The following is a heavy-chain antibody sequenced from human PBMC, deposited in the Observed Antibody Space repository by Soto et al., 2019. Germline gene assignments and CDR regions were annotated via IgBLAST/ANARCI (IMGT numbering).Heavy chain of an antibody. CDR3: ASSRDSGYGPFDF. D-gene: IGHD5-12*01. J-gene: IGHJ4*02. CDR2: IYYSGST. CDR1: GCSISNYY. V-gene: IGHV4-59*01. Sequence: HVQLQESGPGLVKPSETLSLTCTVSGCSISNYYWSWIRQPPGKGLEWIGYIYYSGSTDYNPSLKSLVTMSVDTSKNQFSLNLRSVTSADTAVYFCASSRDSGYGPFDFWGQGSLVTVSS.